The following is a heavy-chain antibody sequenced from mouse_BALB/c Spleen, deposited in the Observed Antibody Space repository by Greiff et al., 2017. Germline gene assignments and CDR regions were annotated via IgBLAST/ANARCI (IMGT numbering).Heavy chain of an antibody. CDR3: ARSGYYGSSSWYFDV. CDR2: ISSGSSTI. J-gene: IGHJ1*01. D-gene: IGHD1-1*01. V-gene: IGHV5-17*02. Sequence: EVKLMESGGGLVQPGGSRKLSCAASGFTFSSFGMHWVRQAPEKGLEWVAYISSGSSTIYYADTVKGRFTISRDNPKNTLFLQMTSLRSEDTAMYYCARSGYYGSSSWYFDVWGAGTTVTVSS. CDR1: GFTFSSFG.